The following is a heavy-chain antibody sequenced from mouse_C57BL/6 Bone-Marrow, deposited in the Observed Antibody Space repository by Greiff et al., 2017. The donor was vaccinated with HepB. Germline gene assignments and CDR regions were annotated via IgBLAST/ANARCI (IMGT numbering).Heavy chain of an antibody. CDR2: IYPGDGDT. V-gene: IGHV1-82*01. Sequence: QVQLKESGPELVKPGASVKISCKASGYAFSSSWMNWVKQRPGKGLEWIGRIYPGDGDTNYNGKFKGKATLTADKSSSTAYMQLSSLTSEDSAVYFCARRDTTVVGPLYYFDYWGQGTTLTVSS. CDR3: ARRDTTVVGPLYYFDY. D-gene: IGHD1-1*01. CDR1: GYAFSSSW. J-gene: IGHJ2*01.